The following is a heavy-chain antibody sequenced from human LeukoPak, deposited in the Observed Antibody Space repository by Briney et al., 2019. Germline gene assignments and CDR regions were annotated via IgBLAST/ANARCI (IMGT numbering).Heavy chain of an antibody. CDR2: ISHSGSP. D-gene: IGHD2-21*02. CDR3: ARDPVVPATSMQFDWYFDL. J-gene: IGHJ2*01. V-gene: IGHV4-38-2*02. Sequence: PSETLSLTCTVSGYSISRGYYWGWIRQPPGKGLEWIGSISHSGSPYYNPSLKSRVTISVHTSKNQFSLKLSSVTAADTAVYYCARDPVVPATSMQFDWYFDLWGRGTLVTVSS. CDR1: GYSISRGYY.